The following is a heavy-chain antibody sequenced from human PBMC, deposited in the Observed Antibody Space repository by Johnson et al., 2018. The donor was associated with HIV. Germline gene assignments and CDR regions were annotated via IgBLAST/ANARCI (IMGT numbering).Heavy chain of an antibody. D-gene: IGHD5-24*01. V-gene: IGHV3-7*01. J-gene: IGHJ3*02. Sequence: VQLVESGGGLVQPGGSLRLSCAASGFTFSDYWMTWVRQAPGKGLEWVANIKQDGSEKYYLDSVKGRFTISRDNAKNSLYLQMNSLRAEDTAVHYCARELEIAQGLDAFDIWGQGTMVTVSS. CDR2: IKQDGSEK. CDR3: ARELEIAQGLDAFDI. CDR1: GFTFSDYW.